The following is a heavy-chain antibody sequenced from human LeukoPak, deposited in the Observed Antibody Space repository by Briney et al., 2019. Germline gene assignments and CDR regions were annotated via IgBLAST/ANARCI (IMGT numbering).Heavy chain of an antibody. D-gene: IGHD6-19*01. Sequence: SETLSLTCTVSGGSVSSSSYYWTWIRQPPGKGLEWTGYISYSRSTSYSPSLKSRVTISVDTSTKQFSLNLSSVTAADTAVYYCAREGYTSGSDAFDIWGQGTMVTVSS. J-gene: IGHJ3*02. V-gene: IGHV4-61*01. CDR1: GGSVSSSSYY. CDR3: AREGYTSGSDAFDI. CDR2: ISYSRST.